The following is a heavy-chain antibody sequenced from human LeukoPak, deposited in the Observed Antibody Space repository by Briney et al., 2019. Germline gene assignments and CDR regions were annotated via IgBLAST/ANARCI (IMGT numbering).Heavy chain of an antibody. V-gene: IGHV3-74*01. CDR3: ARDLSEQQLVLHYFDY. CDR2: VNSDGSST. D-gene: IGHD6-13*01. J-gene: IGHJ4*02. CDR1: GFTVSSNY. Sequence: GGSLRLSCAASGFTVSSNYMSWVRQAPGKGLVWVSRVNSDGSSTAYADSVKGRFTISRDNAKNTLYLQMNSLSPEDTAVYYCARDLSEQQLVLHYFDYWGQGTLVTVSS.